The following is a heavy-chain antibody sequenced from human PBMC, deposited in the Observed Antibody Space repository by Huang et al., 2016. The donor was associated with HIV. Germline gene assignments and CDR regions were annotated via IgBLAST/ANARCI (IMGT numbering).Heavy chain of an antibody. D-gene: IGHD3-10*01. J-gene: IGHJ4*02. CDR1: GGSFSGYY. V-gene: IGHV4-34*01. CDR2: ITHSGSN. Sequence: QVQLHQWGAGLLKPSETLSLTCAVYGGSFSGYYWSCIRQPPGKGLEWIGEITHSGSNNDNPSRKRRGTISEETSKNQFSLKRGSVTAADTAVYYCARAPHYGSGSYYYWGQGTLVTVSS. CDR3: ARAPHYGSGSYYY.